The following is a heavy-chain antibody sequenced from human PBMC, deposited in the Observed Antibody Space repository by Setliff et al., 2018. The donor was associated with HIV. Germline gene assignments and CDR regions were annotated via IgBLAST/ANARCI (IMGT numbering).Heavy chain of an antibody. V-gene: IGHV3-43D*04. D-gene: IGHD5-12*01. CDR3: TTGGYDGIVDY. CDR2: ITWNGGRT. Sequence: GGSLRLSCAASGFTFDEYAMHWVRQSPGKGLEWVSLITWNGGRTSYADSVKGRFTISRDNSKNTLHLRMSSLKTEDTAMYYCTTGGYDGIVDYWGQGTLVTVSS. J-gene: IGHJ4*02. CDR1: GFTFDEYA.